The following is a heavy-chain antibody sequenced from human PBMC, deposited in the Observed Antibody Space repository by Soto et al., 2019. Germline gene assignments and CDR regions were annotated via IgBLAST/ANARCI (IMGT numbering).Heavy chain of an antibody. Sequence: ASVKVSCRASGYTFTSSGMSWVRQAPGQGLEWMGWISAHTGSSEYAQRFQGRVTMTTDRSTSTAYMELRSLRSDDTAVYYCARAFFYHGSDSRGYSFGAFDFWGRGTLGTVSS. CDR1: GYTFTSSG. D-gene: IGHD3-22*01. V-gene: IGHV1-18*01. CDR3: ARAFFYHGSDSRGYSFGAFDF. CDR2: ISAHTGSS. J-gene: IGHJ3*01.